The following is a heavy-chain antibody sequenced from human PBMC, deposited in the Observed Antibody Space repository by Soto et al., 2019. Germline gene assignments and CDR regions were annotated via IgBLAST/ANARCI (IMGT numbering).Heavy chain of an antibody. CDR1: GFTFDSFA. V-gene: IGHV3-23*01. Sequence: EVQLLESGGGLEQPGGSLRLSCEASGFTFDSFAMTWVRQAPGKGLEWVSAISASGGSTFYANSVKGRFTISRDSSKNTLYLQMNSLRADDTAVYYFVRGAVMPDSWGQGTLVTVSS. D-gene: IGHD3-16*01. J-gene: IGHJ4*02. CDR3: VRGAVMPDS. CDR2: ISASGGST.